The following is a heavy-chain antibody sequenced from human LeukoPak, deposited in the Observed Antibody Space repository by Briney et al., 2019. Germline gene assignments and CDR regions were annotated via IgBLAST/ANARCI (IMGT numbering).Heavy chain of an antibody. CDR1: GGSFSGYY. Sequence: SETLSLTCAVHGGSFSGYYWTWIRQPPGKGLEWIGEINHSGTTNYNPSLKSRVSISVDTSKNQFSLKLSSVTAADTAVYYCARGDSHRYYYDSSGYSDYWGQGTLVTVSS. D-gene: IGHD3-22*01. CDR2: INHSGTT. J-gene: IGHJ4*02. CDR3: ARGDSHRYYYDSSGYSDY. V-gene: IGHV4-34*01.